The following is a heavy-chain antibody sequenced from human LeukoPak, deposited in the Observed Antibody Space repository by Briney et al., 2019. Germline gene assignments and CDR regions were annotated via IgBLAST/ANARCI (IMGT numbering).Heavy chain of an antibody. CDR3: ARAVAAYYYYYYMDV. CDR2: INPNSGGT. Sequence: ASVKVSCKASGYTFTGYYMHWVRQAPGQGLEWMGWINPNSGGTNYAQKFQGRVTMTRDTSISTAYTELSSLRSEDTAVYYCARAVAAYYYYYYMDVWGKGTTVTISS. CDR1: GYTFTGYY. J-gene: IGHJ6*03. V-gene: IGHV1-2*02. D-gene: IGHD6-19*01.